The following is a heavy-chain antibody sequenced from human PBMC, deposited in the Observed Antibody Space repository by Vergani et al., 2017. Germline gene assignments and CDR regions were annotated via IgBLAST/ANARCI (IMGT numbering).Heavy chain of an antibody. CDR3: ARETYYYDSSGYYWGAFDI. J-gene: IGHJ3*02. Sequence: QLQLQESGPGLVKPSETLSLTCTVSGGSISSYYWSWIRQPAGKGLEWIGRIYTSGSTNYNPSLKSRVTMSVDTSKNQFSLKLSSVTAADTAVYYCARETYYYDSSGYYWGAFDIWGQGTMVTVSS. CDR1: GGSISSYY. V-gene: IGHV4-4*07. CDR2: IYTSGST. D-gene: IGHD3-22*01.